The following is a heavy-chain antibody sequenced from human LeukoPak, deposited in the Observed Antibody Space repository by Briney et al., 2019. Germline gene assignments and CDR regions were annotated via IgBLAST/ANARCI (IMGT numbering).Heavy chain of an antibody. Sequence: PGGFLRLSCAASGFTVSSNYMSWVRQAPGKGLEWVSVIYSGGSTYYADSVKGRFTISRDNSKNTLYLQMNSLRAEDTAVYYCARPGGYYGSGSYLDYWGQGTLVTVSS. J-gene: IGHJ4*02. D-gene: IGHD3-10*01. CDR1: GFTVSSNY. V-gene: IGHV3-53*01. CDR3: ARPGGYYGSGSYLDY. CDR2: IYSGGST.